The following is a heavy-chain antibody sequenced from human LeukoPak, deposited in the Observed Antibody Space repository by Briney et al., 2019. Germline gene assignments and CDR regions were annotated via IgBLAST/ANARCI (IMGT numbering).Heavy chain of an antibody. Sequence: GASVKVSCTASGYSFMDYSINWVRLAPGQGLEWIGWIGGYSGHTQYAEKFQGRVIMATNTSTKTAYMELTNLRSDDTAVYYCARPANLYYSADAFALWGQGTLVTVSS. CDR1: GYSFMDYS. CDR3: ARPANLYYSADAFAL. J-gene: IGHJ3*01. V-gene: IGHV1-18*01. D-gene: IGHD2/OR15-2a*01. CDR2: IGGYSGHT.